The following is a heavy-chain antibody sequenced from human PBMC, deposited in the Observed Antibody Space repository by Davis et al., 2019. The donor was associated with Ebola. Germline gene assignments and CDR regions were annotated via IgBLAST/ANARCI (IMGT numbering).Heavy chain of an antibody. V-gene: IGHV5-51*01. J-gene: IGHJ4*02. CDR3: ARRNAWSGYYNFDY. Sequence: PGGSLRLSCKGSGYSFTSYWIGWVRQMPGKGLEWMGIIYPGDSDTRYSPSFQGQVTISADKSISTAYLQWSSLKASDTAMYYCARRNAWSGYYNFDYWGQGTLVTVSS. CDR1: GYSFTSYW. CDR2: IYPGDSDT. D-gene: IGHD3-3*01.